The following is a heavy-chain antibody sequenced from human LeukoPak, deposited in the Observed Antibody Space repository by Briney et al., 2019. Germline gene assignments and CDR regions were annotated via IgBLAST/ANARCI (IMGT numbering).Heavy chain of an antibody. CDR1: GGTFSSYA. Sequence: SVKVSCKASGGTFSSYAISWVRQAPGQGLEWMAGIIPIFGTANYAQKFQGRVTITTDESTSTAYMELSSLRSEDTAVYYCANGYCSSTSCYHGWFDPWGQGTLVTVSS. CDR3: ANGYCSSTSCYHGWFDP. J-gene: IGHJ5*02. D-gene: IGHD2-2*01. V-gene: IGHV1-69*05. CDR2: IIPIFGTA.